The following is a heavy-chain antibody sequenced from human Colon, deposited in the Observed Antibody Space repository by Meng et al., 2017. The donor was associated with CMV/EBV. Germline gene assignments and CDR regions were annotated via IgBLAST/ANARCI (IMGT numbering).Heavy chain of an antibody. CDR1: GGSVSSGSYY. CDR3: ARGLRVPAAIYPYNWFDP. D-gene: IGHD2-2*01. CDR2: IYYSRST. Sequence: GSLRLSCTVSGGSVSSGSYYWSWIRQPPGKGLEWIGYIYYSRSTNYNPSLKSRVTISVDTSKNQFSLKLSSVTAADTAVYYCARGLRVPAAIYPYNWFDPWGQGTLVTVSS. V-gene: IGHV4-61*01. J-gene: IGHJ5*02.